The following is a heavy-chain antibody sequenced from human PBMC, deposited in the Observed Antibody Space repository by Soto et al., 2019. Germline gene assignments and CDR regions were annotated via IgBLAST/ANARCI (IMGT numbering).Heavy chain of an antibody. CDR3: ATSLRFGTQVEL. CDR1: GGYFNDNY. CDR2: ISRSGTT. J-gene: IGHJ5*02. D-gene: IGHD3-10*01. Sequence: QVQLQQWGAGLLKPSETLSLSCAVYGGYFNDNYYTWFRQPPGKGLEWIGEISRSGTTKYIPSLKIRASISFETSKAEFSLKVTSVTAPDTAVYYCATSLRFGTQVELSGQAALVTVAS. V-gene: IGHV4-34*01.